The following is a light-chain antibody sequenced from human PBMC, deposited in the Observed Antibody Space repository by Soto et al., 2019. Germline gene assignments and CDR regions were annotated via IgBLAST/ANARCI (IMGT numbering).Light chain of an antibody. CDR1: ISNIGAGYD. CDR2: GNN. CDR3: QSYDSSLSAVV. Sequence: QSVLTQPPSVSGAPGQRVTISCIGSISNIGAGYDVHWYQQLPGTAPKLIISGNNNRPSGVPDRFSGSKSGTSASLAIAGLQAEDEADYYCQSYDSSLSAVVFGGGTKLTVL. J-gene: IGLJ3*02. V-gene: IGLV1-40*01.